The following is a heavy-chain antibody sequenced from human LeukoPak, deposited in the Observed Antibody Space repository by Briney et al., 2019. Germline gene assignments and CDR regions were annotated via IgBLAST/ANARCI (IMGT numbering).Heavy chain of an antibody. CDR3: ARAPVVALIQGWYFDL. V-gene: IGHV3-33*01. J-gene: IGHJ2*01. CDR2: IWYDGSNK. CDR1: GFTFSSYG. Sequence: PGRSLRLSCAASGFTFSSYGMHWVRQAPGKGLEWVAVIWYDGSNKYYADSVKGRFTISRDNSKNTLYLQMNSLRAEDTTVYYCARAPVVALIQGWYFDLWGRGTLVTVSS. D-gene: IGHD2-15*01.